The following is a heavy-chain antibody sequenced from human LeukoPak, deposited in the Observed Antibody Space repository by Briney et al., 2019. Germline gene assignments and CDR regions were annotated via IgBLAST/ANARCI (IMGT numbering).Heavy chain of an antibody. CDR2: ISDYP. Sequence: GGSLRLSCVASGFSFNTFALTWVHQAPGKGLEWVSTISDYPHYADSVRGRFTISRDNSRKTVFLQMNSLTPEDAATYYCTKDSQGSYDGFWYGTYGMDVWGQGTTVTVSS. CDR3: TKDSQGSYDGFWYGTYGMDV. V-gene: IGHV3-23*05. D-gene: IGHD3-16*01. CDR1: GFSFNTFA. J-gene: IGHJ6*02.